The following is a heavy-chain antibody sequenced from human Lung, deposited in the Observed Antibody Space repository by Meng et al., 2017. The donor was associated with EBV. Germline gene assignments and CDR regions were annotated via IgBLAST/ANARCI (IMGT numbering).Heavy chain of an antibody. CDR2: INTNTGNP. D-gene: IGHD2-2*01. CDR3: ARETLGYCSSTSCYIGPPDY. J-gene: IGHJ4*02. V-gene: IGHV7-4-1*02. Sequence: QVQLGPSGSGLKKPGASVKVSCKASGYTFTSYAMNWVRQAPGQGLEWMGWINTNTGNPTYAQGFTGRFVFSLDTSVSTAYLQISSLKAEDTAVYYCARETLGYCSSTSCYIGPPDYWGQGTLVTVSS. CDR1: GYTFTSYA.